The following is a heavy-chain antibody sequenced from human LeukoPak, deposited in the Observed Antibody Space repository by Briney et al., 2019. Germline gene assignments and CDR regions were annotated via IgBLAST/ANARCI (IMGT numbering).Heavy chain of an antibody. Sequence: SETLSLTCTVSGGSISSYYWSWIRQPPGKGLEWIGSIYYSGSTYYNPSLKSRVTISVDTSKNQFSLKLSSVTAADTAVYYCARQGSSPWLDYWGQGTLVTVSS. CDR3: ARQGSSPWLDY. D-gene: IGHD6-13*01. J-gene: IGHJ4*02. V-gene: IGHV4-39*01. CDR1: GGSISSYY. CDR2: IYYSGST.